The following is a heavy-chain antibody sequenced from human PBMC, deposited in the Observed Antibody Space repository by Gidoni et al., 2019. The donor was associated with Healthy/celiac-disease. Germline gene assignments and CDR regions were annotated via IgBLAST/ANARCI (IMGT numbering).Heavy chain of an antibody. Sequence: EVQLVESGGGLVQPGGSLRLPCAASGVTFSSYWMSWVRQAPGKGLEWVANIKQEGGEKYYVDSMKGRFTISRDNAKNSLYLQMNSLRAEDTAVYYCATYRHHDYGDSGHELRYSFDYWGQGTLVTVSS. D-gene: IGHD4-17*01. CDR1: GVTFSSYW. V-gene: IGHV3-7*01. CDR3: ATYRHHDYGDSGHELRYSFDY. J-gene: IGHJ4*02. CDR2: IKQEGGEK.